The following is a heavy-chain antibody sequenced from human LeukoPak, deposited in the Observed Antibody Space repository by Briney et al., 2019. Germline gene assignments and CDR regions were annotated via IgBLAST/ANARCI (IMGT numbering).Heavy chain of an antibody. CDR3: ARGRLGGSGSYYNVLDY. CDR1: GGSISTYY. D-gene: IGHD3-10*01. Sequence: SETLSLTCTVSGGSISTYYWSWIRQPPGKGLEWIGYIYYSGSTNYNPSLKSRVTISVDTSRNQFSLKLSSVTAADTAVYYCARGRLGGSGSYYNVLDYWGQGTLVTVSS. J-gene: IGHJ4*02. V-gene: IGHV4-59*01. CDR2: IYYSGST.